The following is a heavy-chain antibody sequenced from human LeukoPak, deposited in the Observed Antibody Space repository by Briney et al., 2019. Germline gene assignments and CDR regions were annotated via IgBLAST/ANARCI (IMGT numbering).Heavy chain of an antibody. CDR3: ATHGSAHYYMDV. D-gene: IGHD2-2*03. J-gene: IGHJ6*03. Sequence: GGSLRLSCAASEFSVGSNYMTWVRQAPGKGLEWVSLIYSGGSTYYADSVKGRFTISRDNSKNTLYLQMNSLRAEDTAVYYCATHGSAHYYMDVWGKGTTVTISS. V-gene: IGHV3-66*01. CDR1: EFSVGSNY. CDR2: IYSGGST.